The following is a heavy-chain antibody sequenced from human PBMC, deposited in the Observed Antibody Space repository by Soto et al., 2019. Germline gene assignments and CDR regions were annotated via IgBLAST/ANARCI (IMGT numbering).Heavy chain of an antibody. Sequence: SETLSLSCTVSGGSTSGSSYYWGWIRQPPGKGLEWIGSIYYSGSTYYSPSLTSRVTISVDTSKNQFSLRLRPVSSADKAVYYCAREIRCDYHGHWGQGTLVTVS. CDR3: AREIRCDYHGH. CDR2: IYYSGST. V-gene: IGHV4-39*02. D-gene: IGHD3-10*01. J-gene: IGHJ4*02. CDR1: GGSTSGSSYY.